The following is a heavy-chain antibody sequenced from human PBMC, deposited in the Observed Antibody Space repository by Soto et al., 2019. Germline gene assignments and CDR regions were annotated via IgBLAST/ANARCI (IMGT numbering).Heavy chain of an antibody. Sequence: GGSLILSCAASGFTFIIYAMSWVRRAPGKGLEWVSSISGSGGSTYYADSVKGRFTISRDNSKNTLYLEMNSLRAEDTAVYYCARDDAYYDILTAFYFDYWGQGTLVSVSS. V-gene: IGHV3-23*01. J-gene: IGHJ4*02. D-gene: IGHD3-9*01. CDR3: ARDDAYYDILTAFYFDY. CDR1: GFTFIIYA. CDR2: ISGSGGST.